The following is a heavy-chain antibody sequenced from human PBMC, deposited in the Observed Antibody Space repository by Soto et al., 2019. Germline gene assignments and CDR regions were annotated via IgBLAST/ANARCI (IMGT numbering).Heavy chain of an antibody. J-gene: IGHJ4*02. CDR2: ISGSGGST. V-gene: IGHV3-23*01. CDR3: ASRSSGWYFDY. CDR1: GFTFSSYA. D-gene: IGHD6-19*01. Sequence: GGSLRLSCAASGFTFSSYAMSWVRQDPGKGLEWVSIISGSGGSTYYADSVKGRFTISRDNSKNTLYLQMNSLRAEDTAVYYCASRSSGWYFDYWGQGTLVTVSS.